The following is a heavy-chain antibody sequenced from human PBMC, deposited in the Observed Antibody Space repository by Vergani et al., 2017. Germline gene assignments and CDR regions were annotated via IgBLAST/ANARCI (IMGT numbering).Heavy chain of an antibody. CDR3: AKDTGGRSTRDYYYYYYMDV. D-gene: IGHD2-2*01. CDR1: GFTFSSYW. Sequence: EVQLVESGGGLVQPGGSLRLSCAASGFTFSSYWMSWVRQAPGKGLEWVANIKQDGSEKYYVDSVKGRFTISRDNAKNSLYLQMNSLRAEDTALYYCAKDTGGRSTRDYYYYYYMDVWGKGTTVTVSS. V-gene: IGHV3-7*03. J-gene: IGHJ6*03. CDR2: IKQDGSEK.